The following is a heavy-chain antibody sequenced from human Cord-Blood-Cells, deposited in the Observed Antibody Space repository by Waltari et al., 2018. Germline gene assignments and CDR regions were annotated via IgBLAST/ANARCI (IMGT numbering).Heavy chain of an antibody. CDR1: GGSFIGYY. J-gene: IGHJ3*02. D-gene: IGHD6-19*01. CDR2: IHHSGST. CDR3: ARGSVAGTAFDI. Sequence: QVQLQQWGAGLLKPSETLSLTCAVYGGSFIGYYGSWIRQPPGKGLEWIGEIHHSGSTNYNPSLKSRVTISVDTSKNQFSLKLSSVTAADTAVYYCARGSVAGTAFDIWGQGTMVTVSS. V-gene: IGHV4-34*01.